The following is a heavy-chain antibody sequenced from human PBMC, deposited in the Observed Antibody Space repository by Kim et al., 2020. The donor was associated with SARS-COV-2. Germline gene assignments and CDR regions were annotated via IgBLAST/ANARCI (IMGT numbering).Heavy chain of an antibody. CDR3: ARVRGKWELLL. CDR2: IYYSGST. CDR1: GGSISSSSYY. V-gene: IGHV4-39*01. Sequence: SETLFLTCTVSGGSISSSSYYWGWIRQPPGKGLEWIGSIYYSGSTYYNPSLKSRVTISVDTSKNQFSLKLSSVTAADTAVYYCARVRGKWELLLWGQGTLVTVSS. J-gene: IGHJ4*02. D-gene: IGHD1-26*01.